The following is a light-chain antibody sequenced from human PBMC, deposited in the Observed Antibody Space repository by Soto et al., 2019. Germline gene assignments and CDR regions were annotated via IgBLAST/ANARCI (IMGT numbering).Light chain of an antibody. Sequence: DVQVTQSPCSLSASVGDRVTITCQASQDISNYLNWYQQKPGKAPKLLIYDASNLETGVPSRFSGSGSGTDFTFTISSLQPEDIATYYCQQYDNLPTFGGGTKVDIK. V-gene: IGKV1-33*01. CDR1: QDISNY. J-gene: IGKJ4*01. CDR2: DAS. CDR3: QQYDNLPT.